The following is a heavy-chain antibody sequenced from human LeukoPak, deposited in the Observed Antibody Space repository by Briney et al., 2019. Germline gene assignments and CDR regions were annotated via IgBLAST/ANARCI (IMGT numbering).Heavy chain of an antibody. V-gene: IGHV3-30*04. CDR2: IWYDGSNK. J-gene: IGHJ4*02. CDR1: GFTFSSYA. Sequence: PGGSLRLSCAASGFTFSSYAMHWVRQAPGKGLEWVAVIWYDGSNKYYADSVKGRFTISRDNSKNTLYLQMNSLRAEDTAVYYCAREDGYNAPFDYWGQGTLVTVSS. CDR3: AREDGYNAPFDY. D-gene: IGHD5-24*01.